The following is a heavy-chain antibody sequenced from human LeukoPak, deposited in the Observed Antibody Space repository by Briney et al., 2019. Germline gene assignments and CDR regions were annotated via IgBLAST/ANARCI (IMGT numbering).Heavy chain of an antibody. CDR2: IGIRGDT. CDR1: GFTFIDYD. Sequence: PGESLRLSCAASGFTFIDYDMHWVRQVIGKGLEWVSAIGIRGDTHYSGSVKGRFTISRENAESSLYLQMNSLGADDTAVYYCARGYCSGDSCYLFFFDYWGQGTLVTVSS. V-gene: IGHV3-13*01. D-gene: IGHD2-15*01. J-gene: IGHJ4*02. CDR3: ARGYCSGDSCYLFFFDY.